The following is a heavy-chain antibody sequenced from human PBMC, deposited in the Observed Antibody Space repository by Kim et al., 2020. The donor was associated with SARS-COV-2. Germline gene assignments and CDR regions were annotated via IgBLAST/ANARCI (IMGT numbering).Heavy chain of an antibody. CDR3: AKTFDY. CDR2: ISDSGGST. J-gene: IGHJ4*02. CDR1: GFTFSNFA. V-gene: IGHV3-23*01. Sequence: GGSLRLSCAASGFTFSNFAMSWVRQAPGKGLEWVSVISDSGGSTYYADSVKGRFTTSRDNSKNTLYLQMNSVLAEDTALYYCAKTFDYWGQGTLVTVSS.